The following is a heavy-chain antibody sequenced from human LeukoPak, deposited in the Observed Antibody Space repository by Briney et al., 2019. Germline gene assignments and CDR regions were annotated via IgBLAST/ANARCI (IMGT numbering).Heavy chain of an antibody. CDR2: IHHDGSNK. CDR3: ARDGSRGNLVTAPDF. Sequence: GGSLRLSCAASGFTFSSYGMHWVRQAPGKGLDWVAFIHHDGSNKYYADSVRGRFTISRDNAKNSLYLQMNSLRAEDTAVYYCARDGSRGNLVTAPDFWGQGTLVTVSS. V-gene: IGHV3-30*02. J-gene: IGHJ4*02. D-gene: IGHD2-21*02. CDR1: GFTFSSYG.